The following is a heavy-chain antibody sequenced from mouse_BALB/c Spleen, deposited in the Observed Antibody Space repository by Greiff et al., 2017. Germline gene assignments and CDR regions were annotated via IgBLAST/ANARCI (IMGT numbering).Heavy chain of an antibody. J-gene: IGHJ4*01. Sequence: EVQLQQSGAELVKPGASVKLSCTASGFNIKDTYMHWVKQRPEQGLEWIGRIDPANGHTKYDPQFQGKATITADTSSNTAYLQLSSLASEDTAVYYCARMNTTRKAGCAMDYWGEGTSGTVSA. CDR1: GFNIKDTY. CDR2: IDPANGHT. D-gene: IGHD2-4*01. CDR3: ARMNTTRKAGCAMDY. V-gene: IGHV14-3*02.